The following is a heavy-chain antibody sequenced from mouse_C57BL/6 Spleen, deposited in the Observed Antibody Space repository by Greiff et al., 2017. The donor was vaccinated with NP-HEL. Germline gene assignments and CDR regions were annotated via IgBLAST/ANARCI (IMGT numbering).Heavy chain of an antibody. Sequence: QVHVKQSGAELVKPGASVKISCKASGYAFSSYWMNWVKQRPGKGLEWIGQIYPGDGDTNYNGKFKGKATLTADKSSSTAYMQLSSLTSEDSAVYFCARGVPFAYWGQGTLVTVSA. J-gene: IGHJ3*01. CDR3: ARGVPFAY. CDR1: GYAFSSYW. CDR2: IYPGDGDT. D-gene: IGHD2-14*01. V-gene: IGHV1-80*01.